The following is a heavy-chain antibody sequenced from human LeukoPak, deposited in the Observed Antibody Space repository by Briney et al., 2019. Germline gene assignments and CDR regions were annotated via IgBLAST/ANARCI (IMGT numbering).Heavy chain of an antibody. Sequence: PSETLSLTCAVYGGSFSGYYWSWIRQPPGKGLEWIGEINHSGSTNYNPSLKSRVTISVDTSKNQFSLKLSSVTAADTAVYYCARGRGYCSGGSCFELRFNPWGQGTLVTVSS. CDR2: INHSGST. V-gene: IGHV4-34*01. CDR3: ARGRGYCSGGSCFELRFNP. D-gene: IGHD2-15*01. CDR1: GGSFSGYY. J-gene: IGHJ5*02.